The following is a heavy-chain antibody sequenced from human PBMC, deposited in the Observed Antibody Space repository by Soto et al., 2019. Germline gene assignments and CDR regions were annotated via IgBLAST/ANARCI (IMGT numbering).Heavy chain of an antibody. J-gene: IGHJ4*02. Sequence: NPSETLSLTCTVSGGSISSYYWSWIRQPPGKGLEWIGYIYYSGSTNYNPSLKSRVTISVDTSKNQFSLKLSSVTAADTAVYYCARLGERGYSYVTYYFDYWGQGTLVTVSS. CDR3: ARLGERGYSYVTYYFDY. CDR1: GGSISSYY. CDR2: IYYSGST. D-gene: IGHD5-18*01. V-gene: IGHV4-59*01.